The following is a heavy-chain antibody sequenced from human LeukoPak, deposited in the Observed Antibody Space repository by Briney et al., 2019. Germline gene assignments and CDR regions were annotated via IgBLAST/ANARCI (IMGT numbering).Heavy chain of an antibody. CDR3: AGDSSSWYGAFDY. V-gene: IGHV3-48*03. CDR1: AFSFSTYE. J-gene: IGHJ4*02. D-gene: IGHD6-13*01. CDR2: ISSSGSTI. Sequence: PGGSLRLSCAASAFSFSTYEMNWVRQAPGKGLEWLSHISSSGSTIYYADSVKGRFTISRDIAKNSLYLQMNSLRAEDTAVYYCAGDSSSWYGAFDYWGQGTLVTVSS.